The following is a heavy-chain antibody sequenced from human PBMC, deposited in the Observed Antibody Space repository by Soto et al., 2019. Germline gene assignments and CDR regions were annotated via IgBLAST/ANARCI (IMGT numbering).Heavy chain of an antibody. CDR1: GGTLSSFINYP. CDR2: IVPNVGTV. D-gene: IGHD3-3*01. V-gene: IGHV1-69*06. Sequence: VKVSCKASGGTLSSFINYPINWVRQAPGQGLEWMGGIVPNVGTVNYAQKFQGRVTITADKSTGTAYMELSSLRSEDTALYYCARRDTSGFLRYFDNWGQGTLVTV. J-gene: IGHJ4*02. CDR3: ARRDTSGFLRYFDN.